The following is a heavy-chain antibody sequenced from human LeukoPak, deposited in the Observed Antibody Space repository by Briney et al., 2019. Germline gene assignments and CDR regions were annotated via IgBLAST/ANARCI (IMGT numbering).Heavy chain of an antibody. CDR1: GYSISSGYY. CDR2: IYYRGST. CDR3: AREEGYYDSSGYYYRVLDY. D-gene: IGHD3-22*01. V-gene: IGHV4-61*01. J-gene: IGHJ4*02. Sequence: SETLSLTCTVSGYSISSGYYWSWIRQPPGKGLEWSGYIYYRGSTNYNPSLKSRATISVDTSKNQFFLKLSSVTAADTAVYYCAREEGYYDSSGYYYRVLDYWGQGTLVTVSS.